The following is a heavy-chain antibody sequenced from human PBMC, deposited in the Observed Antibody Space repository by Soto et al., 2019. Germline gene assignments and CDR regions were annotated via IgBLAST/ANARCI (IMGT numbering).Heavy chain of an antibody. Sequence: SETLSLTCTVSGGSISSGDYYWSWIRQPPGKGLERIGYIYYSGSTYYNPSLKSRVTISVDTSKNQFSLRLSSVTAADTAVYYCARGEAVATIFTYYYYYGMDVWGQGTTVTVSS. D-gene: IGHD5-12*01. CDR2: IYYSGST. CDR1: GGSISSGDYY. V-gene: IGHV4-30-4*01. CDR3: ARGEAVATIFTYYYYYGMDV. J-gene: IGHJ6*02.